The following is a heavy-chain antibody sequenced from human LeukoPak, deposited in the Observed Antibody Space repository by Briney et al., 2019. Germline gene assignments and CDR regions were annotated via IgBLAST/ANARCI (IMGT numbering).Heavy chain of an antibody. J-gene: IGHJ4*02. CDR1: GFTFSSFD. V-gene: IGHV3-30*03. Sequence: GRSLRLSCVVSGFTFSSFDMHWVRQAPGKGLEWVAAIAYDGSNKYYANSVKGRVTISRDNSKNTLSLQMNSLRGEDTAVYYCARMVAGGVWLLDYWGQGTLVTVSS. CDR2: IAYDGSNK. D-gene: IGHD6-19*01. CDR3: ARMVAGGVWLLDY.